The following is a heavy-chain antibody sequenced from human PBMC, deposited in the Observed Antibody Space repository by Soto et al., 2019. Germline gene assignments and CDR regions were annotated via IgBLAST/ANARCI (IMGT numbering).Heavy chain of an antibody. Sequence: PSETLSLTCAVYGGSFSGYYWSWIRQPPGKGLEWIGEINHSGSTNYNPSLKSRVTISVDTSKNQFSLKLSSVTAADTAVYYCAREQVGRRDGYKTRPRPPSYGMDVWGQGTTVTVS. V-gene: IGHV4-34*01. CDR1: GGSFSGYY. CDR3: AREQVGRRDGYKTRPRPPSYGMDV. D-gene: IGHD5-12*01. J-gene: IGHJ6*02. CDR2: INHSGST.